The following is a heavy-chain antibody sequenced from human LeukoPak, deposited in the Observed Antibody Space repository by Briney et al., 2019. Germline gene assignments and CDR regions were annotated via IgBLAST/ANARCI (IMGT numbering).Heavy chain of an antibody. V-gene: IGHV4-39*01. J-gene: IGHJ4*02. CDR3: ASPMDTALAYFDF. CDR2: IYYSGNT. D-gene: IGHD5-18*01. CDR1: GGSINSNDFY. Sequence: SETLSLTCTVSGGSINSNDFYWGWIRQPPGKGLEWIGSIYYSGNTYYNSSLKSRVTISVDTSKNQFSLKLTSVTAADTAVYYCASPMDTALAYFDFWGQGTLVTVSS.